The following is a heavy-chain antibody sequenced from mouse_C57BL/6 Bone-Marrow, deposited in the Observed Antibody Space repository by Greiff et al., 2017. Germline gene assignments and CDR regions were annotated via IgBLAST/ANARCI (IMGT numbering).Heavy chain of an antibody. D-gene: IGHD4-1*01. J-gene: IGHJ4*01. CDR2: IHPNSGST. CDR1: GYTLTSYW. Sequence: QVQLQQSGAELVKPGASVKLSCKASGYTLTSYWMHWVKQRPGQGLEWIGMIHPNSGSTNYNEKFKSKATLTVDKSSSTAYMQLSSLTSEDSAVYYCARGTGLYAMDYWGQGTSVTVSS. V-gene: IGHV1-64*01. CDR3: ARGTGLYAMDY.